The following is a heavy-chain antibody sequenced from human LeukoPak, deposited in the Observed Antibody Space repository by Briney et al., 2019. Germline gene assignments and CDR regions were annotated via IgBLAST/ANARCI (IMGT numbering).Heavy chain of an antibody. Sequence: ASVKVSCKASGYTFTSYGISWVRQAPGQGLEWMGWISAYNGNTNYAQKLQGRVTMTTDTSTSTAYMELRSLRSDDTAVYYCARSTYDFWSGPQDYYYYYMDVWGKGTTVTVSS. V-gene: IGHV1-18*01. J-gene: IGHJ6*03. CDR2: ISAYNGNT. D-gene: IGHD3-3*01. CDR1: GYTFTSYG. CDR3: ARSTYDFWSGPQDYYYYYMDV.